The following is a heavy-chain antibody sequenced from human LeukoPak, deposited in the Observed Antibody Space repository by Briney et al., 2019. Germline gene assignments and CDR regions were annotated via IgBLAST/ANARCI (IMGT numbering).Heavy chain of an antibody. D-gene: IGHD1-26*01. CDR2: IKQGGSEK. V-gene: IGHV3-7*05. J-gene: IGHJ4*02. Sequence: GGSLRLSCVASGFTFRSHWMTWVRQAPGKGLEWVANIKQGGSEKHYVDSVKGRFTISRDDAKNSLYLQMSSLRAEDTAAYYCAREGQGYGGKDYWGQGTRVTVSS. CDR1: GFTFRSHW. CDR3: AREGQGYGGKDY.